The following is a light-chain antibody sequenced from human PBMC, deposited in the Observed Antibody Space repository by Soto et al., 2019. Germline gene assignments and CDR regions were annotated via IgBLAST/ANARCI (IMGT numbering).Light chain of an antibody. CDR3: QYYDNSLSGSGV. Sequence: QSALTQPPSVSGAPGQRVTISCTGSYANIGAGYEVHWYQQIPGTAPKLLISGHNNRPSGVPDRFFGSKSGTSASLTIIGLQAEDEADYYCQYYDNSLSGSGVFGGGTKVTV. CDR1: YANIGAGYE. CDR2: GHN. J-gene: IGLJ3*02. V-gene: IGLV1-40*01.